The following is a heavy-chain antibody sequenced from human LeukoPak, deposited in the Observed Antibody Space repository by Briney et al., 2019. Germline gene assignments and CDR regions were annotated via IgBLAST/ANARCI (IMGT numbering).Heavy chain of an antibody. D-gene: IGHD6-19*01. CDR1: GFTFSRYA. Sequence: HTEGSLRLSCAASGFTFSRYAMSWVRQAPGKGLEWVSAISGSGGSTYYADSVKGRFTISRDNSKNTLYLQMNSLRPEDTAIYSCAKDVFRRGSVAGWFDPWGQGTLVTVSS. CDR2: ISGSGGST. CDR3: AKDVFRRGSVAGWFDP. J-gene: IGHJ5*02. V-gene: IGHV3-23*01.